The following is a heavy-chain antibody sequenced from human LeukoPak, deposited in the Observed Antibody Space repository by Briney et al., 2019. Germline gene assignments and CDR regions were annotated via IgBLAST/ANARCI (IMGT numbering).Heavy chain of an antibody. Sequence: PGGSLRLSCAASGFTFDDYAMHWVRQAPGKGLEWVSGISRNSGSIGYADSVKGRFTISRDNAKNSLYLQMNSLRAEDTALYYCAKSASSTPNYYFDYWGQGTLVTVSS. CDR2: ISRNSGSI. D-gene: IGHD2-2*01. V-gene: IGHV3-9*01. CDR1: GFTFDDYA. J-gene: IGHJ4*02. CDR3: AKSASSTPNYYFDY.